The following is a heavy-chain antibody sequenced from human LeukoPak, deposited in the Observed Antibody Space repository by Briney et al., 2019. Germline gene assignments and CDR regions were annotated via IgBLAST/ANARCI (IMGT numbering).Heavy chain of an antibody. D-gene: IGHD2-21*02. Sequence: GESLKISCKGSGYSFTSYWIGWVRQMPGKGLEWMGIIYPSDSDTRYSPSFQGQVTISADKSISTAYLQWSSLKASDTAMYYCARSYCGGDCYSHDAFDIWGQGTMVTVSS. J-gene: IGHJ3*02. CDR2: IYPSDSDT. CDR3: ARSYCGGDCYSHDAFDI. V-gene: IGHV5-51*01. CDR1: GYSFTSYW.